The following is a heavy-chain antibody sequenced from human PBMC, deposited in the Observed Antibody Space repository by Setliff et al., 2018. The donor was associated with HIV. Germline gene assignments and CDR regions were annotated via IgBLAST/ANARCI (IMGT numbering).Heavy chain of an antibody. CDR2: VNPSGSI. Sequence: PSETLSLTCAVSGVSFSGDYWSWVRQPPGKGLEWIAEVNPSGSINYNSSLKRRVAISVDTSNNRFSLTLTSVTAAATAVYYCARGRDWAKTGDFWGQGALVTVSS. J-gene: IGHJ4*02. D-gene: IGHD3-9*01. V-gene: IGHV4-34*01. CDR3: ARGRDWAKTGDF. CDR1: GVSFSGDY.